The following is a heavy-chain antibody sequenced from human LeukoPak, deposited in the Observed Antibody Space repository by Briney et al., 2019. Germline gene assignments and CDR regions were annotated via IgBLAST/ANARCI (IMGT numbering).Heavy chain of an antibody. CDR1: GGSFSAYY. CDR2: INHSGST. CDR3: ARATDRICSSTSCSPGGYFDY. V-gene: IGHV4-34*01. Sequence: PSETLSLTCAVYGGSFSAYYWSWIRQPPGKGLEWIGEINHSGSTNYNPSLKSRVTISEDTSKNQFSLKLSSVTAADTAVYYCARATDRICSSTSCSPGGYFDYWGQGTLVTVSS. J-gene: IGHJ4*02. D-gene: IGHD2-2*01.